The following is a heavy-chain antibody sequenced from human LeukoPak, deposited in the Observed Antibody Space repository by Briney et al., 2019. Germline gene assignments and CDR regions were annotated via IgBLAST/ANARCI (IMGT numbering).Heavy chain of an antibody. V-gene: IGHV4-39*01. Sequence: SETLSLTCTVSGGSISSSSYYWGWIRQPPGKGLEWIGSIYYSGSTYYNPSLKSRVTISVATSKNQFSLTLSSLTDAYTAVYYCARQDKPLSYYYGSGSYYQSMGINWFDPWGQGTLVTVSS. CDR3: ARQDKPLSYYYGSGSYYQSMGINWFDP. CDR2: IYYSGST. D-gene: IGHD3-10*01. CDR1: GGSISSSSYY. J-gene: IGHJ5*02.